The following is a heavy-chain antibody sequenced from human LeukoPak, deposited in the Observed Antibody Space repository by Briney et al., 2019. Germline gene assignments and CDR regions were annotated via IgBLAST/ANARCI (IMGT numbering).Heavy chain of an antibody. V-gene: IGHV4-34*01. Sequence: PSETLSLTCAVYGGSFSGYYWSWIRQPPGKGLEWIEEINHSGSTNYNPSLKSRVTISVDTSKNQFSLKLSSVTAADTAVYYCARFGTMVRGHAWFDPWGQGTLVTVSS. D-gene: IGHD3-10*01. CDR1: GGSFSGYY. CDR2: INHSGST. CDR3: ARFGTMVRGHAWFDP. J-gene: IGHJ5*02.